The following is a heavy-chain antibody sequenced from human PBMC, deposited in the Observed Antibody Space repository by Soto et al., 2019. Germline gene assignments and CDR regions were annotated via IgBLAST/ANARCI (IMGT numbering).Heavy chain of an antibody. CDR2: ISAYNGNT. CDR1: GYTFTSYG. Sequence: QVQLVQSGAEVKKPGASVKVSCKASGYTFTSYGISWVRQAPGQGLEWMGWISAYNGNTNYAQKLEGRVTMTTETPTSTAYMELRSLKSDDSAVYYCARGLAVAGTITFAYWGQGTLVTVSS. CDR3: ARGLAVAGTITFAY. J-gene: IGHJ4*02. D-gene: IGHD6-19*01. V-gene: IGHV1-18*01.